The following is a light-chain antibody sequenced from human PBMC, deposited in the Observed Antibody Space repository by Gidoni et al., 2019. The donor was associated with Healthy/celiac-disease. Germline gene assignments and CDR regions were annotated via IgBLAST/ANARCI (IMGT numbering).Light chain of an antibody. J-gene: IGKJ4*01. CDR2: GAS. CDR1: QSVSSSY. V-gene: IGKV3-20*01. Sequence: ELVFSPSPGTLSLSPGERATLSCRASQSVSSSYLAWYQQKPGQAPRLLIYGASSRATGIPDRFSGSGSGTDFTLTISRLEPEDFAVYYCQQYGSSLFGGGTKVEIK. CDR3: QQYGSSL.